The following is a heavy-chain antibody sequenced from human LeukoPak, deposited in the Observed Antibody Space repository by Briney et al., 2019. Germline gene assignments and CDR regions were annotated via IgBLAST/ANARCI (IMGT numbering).Heavy chain of an antibody. CDR1: GFTFSSYG. D-gene: IGHD4-23*01. V-gene: IGHV3-30*18. CDR3: AKGDGGNPDY. CDR2: ISYDGSNK. J-gene: IGHJ4*02. Sequence: GSLRLSCAASGFTFSSYGMHWVRQAPGKGLEWVAVISYDGSNKYYADSVKGRFTISRDNSKNTLYLQMNSLRAEDTAVYYCAKGDGGNPDYWGQGTLVTVSS.